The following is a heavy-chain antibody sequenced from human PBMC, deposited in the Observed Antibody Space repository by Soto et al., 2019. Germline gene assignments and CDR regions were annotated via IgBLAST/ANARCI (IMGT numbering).Heavy chain of an antibody. CDR1: GGSFSGYY. Sequence: QVQLQQWGAGLLKPSETLSLTCAVYGGSFSGYYWSWIRQPPGKGLEWIGEINHSGSTNYNPSLKSRVTISVDTSKNQFSLKLSSVTAAGTAVYYCARGTENDYGDFIDYWGQGTLVTVSS. J-gene: IGHJ4*02. D-gene: IGHD4-17*01. CDR3: ARGTENDYGDFIDY. V-gene: IGHV4-34*01. CDR2: INHSGST.